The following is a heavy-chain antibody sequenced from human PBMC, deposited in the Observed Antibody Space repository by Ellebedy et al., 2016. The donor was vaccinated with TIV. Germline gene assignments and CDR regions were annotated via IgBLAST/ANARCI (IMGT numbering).Heavy chain of an antibody. Sequence: ASVKVSXXASGYTFTSYDINWVRQATGQGLEWMGWMNPNSGNTGYAQKFQGRVTMTRNTSISTAYMELSSLRSEDTAVYYCARTYDSSGYYFNWGQGTLVTVSS. V-gene: IGHV1-8*01. CDR2: MNPNSGNT. D-gene: IGHD3-22*01. CDR3: ARTYDSSGYYFN. CDR1: GYTFTSYD. J-gene: IGHJ4*02.